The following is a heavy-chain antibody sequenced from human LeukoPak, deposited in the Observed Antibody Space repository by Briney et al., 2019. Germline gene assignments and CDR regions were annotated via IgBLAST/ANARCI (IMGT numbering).Heavy chain of an antibody. V-gene: IGHV3-30*18. CDR3: AKPSGEYFEY. CDR1: GFPFTRYG. CDR2: TSYDGSTK. Sequence: PGGSLRLSCAGSGFPFTRYGMHWVRQAPGKGLEWVALTSYDGSTKYYADSVKGRFFISKDNSRNTVYLQMNSLKVEDTAMYYCAKPSGEYFEYWGQGTLVTVSS. J-gene: IGHJ4*02.